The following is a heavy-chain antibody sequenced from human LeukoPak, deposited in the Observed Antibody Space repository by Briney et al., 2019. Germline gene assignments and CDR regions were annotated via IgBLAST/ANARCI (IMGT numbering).Heavy chain of an antibody. Sequence: GGSLRLSCAASGFTFSSYGMHWVRQAPGKGLEWVAVIWYDGSNKYYADSVKGRFTISRDNSKNTLYLQMNSLRAEDTAVYYCASRSLGLYYFDYWGQGTLVTVSS. V-gene: IGHV3-33*01. CDR3: ASRSLGLYYFDY. CDR2: IWYDGSNK. D-gene: IGHD5/OR15-5a*01. J-gene: IGHJ4*02. CDR1: GFTFSSYG.